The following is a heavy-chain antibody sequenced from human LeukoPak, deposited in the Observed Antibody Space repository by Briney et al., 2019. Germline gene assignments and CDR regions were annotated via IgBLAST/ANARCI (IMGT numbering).Heavy chain of an antibody. Sequence: PGGSLRLSCAATGFTFSSYWMHWVRQVPGKGLLWVSRINIDGRSTGYAPSVTGRFTMSRDNAKNTVYLQMNSLRAEDTAVYYCVRDVWGDRDGFFEYWGQGTLVTVSS. J-gene: IGHJ4*02. CDR2: INIDGRST. CDR1: GFTFSSYW. CDR3: VRDVWGDRDGFFEY. V-gene: IGHV3-74*01. D-gene: IGHD2-21*02.